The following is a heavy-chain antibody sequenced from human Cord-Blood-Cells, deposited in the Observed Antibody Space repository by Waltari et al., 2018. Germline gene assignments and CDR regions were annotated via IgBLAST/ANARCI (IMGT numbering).Heavy chain of an antibody. D-gene: IGHD2-2*02. CDR1: AGPMSSSSSS. CDR2: IYYCGST. CDR3: ARHLRVVPAAIGWFDP. V-gene: IGHV4-39*01. Sequence: QLLLQESCPGLVPPPDTLSLTFTDPAGPMSSSSSSCRGIRPPPGKGLEWTGRIYYCGSTYYNPSLKSRVTISVDTSKNEFSLKLSSVTAADTAVYYCARHLRVVPAAIGWFDPWGQGTLVTVSS. J-gene: IGHJ5*02.